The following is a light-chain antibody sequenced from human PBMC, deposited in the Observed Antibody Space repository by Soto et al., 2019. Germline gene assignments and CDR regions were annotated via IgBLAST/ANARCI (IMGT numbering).Light chain of an antibody. CDR1: QSVSSNY. CDR2: RAS. CDR3: QQRHMWPIT. V-gene: IGKV3D-20*02. J-gene: IGKJ5*01. Sequence: EIVLTQSPGTLSLSPGERATLSCRASQSVSSNYLAWYQQKPGQAPRLLIYRASSRATGIPDRFSGSGSGTDFTLTISSLEPEDSAVYYCQQRHMWPITFGQGTRLEI.